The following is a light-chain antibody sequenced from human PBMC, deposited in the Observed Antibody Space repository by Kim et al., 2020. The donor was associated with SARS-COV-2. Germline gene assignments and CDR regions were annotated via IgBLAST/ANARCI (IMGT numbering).Light chain of an antibody. CDR2: DAS. Sequence: DIQMTQSPSTLSASVGDRITIACRASQGIGNLLAWFRQKPGKAPELLIFDASTLEKGVPSRFSGTGSGMDFKFTIYGLQPEDFAAYYCQHYRDNPPWTFGQGTKVDIK. J-gene: IGKJ1*01. V-gene: IGKV1-5*01. CDR1: QGIGNL. CDR3: QHYRDNPPWT.